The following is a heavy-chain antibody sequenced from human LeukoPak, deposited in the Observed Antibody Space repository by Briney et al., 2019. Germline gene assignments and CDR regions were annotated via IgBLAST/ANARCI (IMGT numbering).Heavy chain of an antibody. CDR3: ARDGAQEWLPYWYFDL. Sequence: SETLSLTCTVSGYSISSGYYWGWIRQPPGKGLEWIGSIYHSGSTYYNPSLKSRVTISVDTSKNQFSLKLSSVTAADTAVYYCARDGAQEWLPYWYFDLWGRGTLVTVSS. V-gene: IGHV4-38-2*02. CDR1: GYSISSGYY. D-gene: IGHD3-3*01. J-gene: IGHJ2*01. CDR2: IYHSGST.